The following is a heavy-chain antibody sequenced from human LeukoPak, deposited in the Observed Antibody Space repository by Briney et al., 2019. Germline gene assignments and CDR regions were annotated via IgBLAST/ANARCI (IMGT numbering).Heavy chain of an antibody. Sequence: KSSETLSLTCTVSGGSISSYYWSWIRQPAGKGLEWIGRIYTSGSTNYNPSLKSRVTMSVDTSKNQFSLKLSSVTAADTAMYYCARDVTIVAVSTRWFDPWGQGTLVTVSS. D-gene: IGHD2-15*01. J-gene: IGHJ5*02. V-gene: IGHV4-4*07. CDR3: ARDVTIVAVSTRWFDP. CDR1: GGSISSYY. CDR2: IYTSGST.